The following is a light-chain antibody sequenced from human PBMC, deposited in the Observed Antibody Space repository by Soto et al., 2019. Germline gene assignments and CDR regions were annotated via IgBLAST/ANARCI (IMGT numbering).Light chain of an antibody. V-gene: IGLV2-14*01. J-gene: IGLJ3*02. CDR2: DVT. CDR1: SSDVGGYNY. CDR3: SSYASSSTVV. Sequence: QSALTQPASVSGSPGQSINISCTGTSSDVGGYNYVSWYQQHPGKAPKLLIYDVTNRPSGVSIRFSGSKSGNTASLTISGLQSEDEADYYCSSYASSSTVVFGGGTKLTVL.